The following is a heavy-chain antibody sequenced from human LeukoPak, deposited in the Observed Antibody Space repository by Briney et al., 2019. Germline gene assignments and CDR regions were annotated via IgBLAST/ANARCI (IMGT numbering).Heavy chain of an antibody. CDR3: ARGPYSYDSSAAFDI. CDR2: IYYGGST. V-gene: IGHV4-39*07. J-gene: IGHJ3*02. CDR1: GGSISSSSYY. D-gene: IGHD3-22*01. Sequence: SETLSLTCTVSGGSISSSSYYWGWIRQPPGEGLEWIGSIYYGGSTYYNPSLKSRVTISVDTSKNQFSLKLSSVTAADTAVYFCARGPYSYDSSAAFDIWGQGTMVTVSS.